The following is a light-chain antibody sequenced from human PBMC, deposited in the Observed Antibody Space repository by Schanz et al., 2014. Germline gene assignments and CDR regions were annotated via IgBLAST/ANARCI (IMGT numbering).Light chain of an antibody. V-gene: IGLV1-44*01. CDR1: SSNIGSNT. CDR2: SDN. CDR3: SSYGGSNFVV. Sequence: QSVLTQPPSASGTLGQRVTISCSGSSSNIGSNTVIWYQQLPGTAPKLLIHSDNQRPSGVPDRFSGSKSGTSASLAISGLQSEDEADYYCSSYGGSNFVVFGGGTKLTVL. J-gene: IGLJ2*01.